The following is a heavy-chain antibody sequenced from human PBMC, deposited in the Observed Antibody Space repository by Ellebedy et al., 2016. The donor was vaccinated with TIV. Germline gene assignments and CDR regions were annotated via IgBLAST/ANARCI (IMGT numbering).Heavy chain of an antibody. CDR3: AHAESWYHLGY. CDR2: IYPGDSDT. D-gene: IGHD6-13*01. J-gene: IGHJ4*02. CDR1: GYSFTSYW. Sequence: GESLKISCKGSGYSFTSYWIGWVRQMPGKGLEWMGIIYPGDSDTRYSPSFQGQVTMSADKSISTAYLQWSSLKASDTATYYCAHAESWYHLGYWGQGTLVTVSS. V-gene: IGHV5-51*01.